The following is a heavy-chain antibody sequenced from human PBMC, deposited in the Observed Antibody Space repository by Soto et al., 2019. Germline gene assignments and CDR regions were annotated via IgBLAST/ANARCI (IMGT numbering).Heavy chain of an antibody. J-gene: IGHJ4*02. V-gene: IGHV1-3*01. Sequence: KFQGRVTITRDTSASTAYMELSSLRSEDTAVYYCARDLAPDIWGQGTLVTLSS. CDR3: ARDLAPDI.